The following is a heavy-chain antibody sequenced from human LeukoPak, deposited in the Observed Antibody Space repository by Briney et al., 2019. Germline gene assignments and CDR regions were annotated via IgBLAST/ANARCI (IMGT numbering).Heavy chain of an antibody. CDR3: ARDFEYSSSSADY. Sequence: PGGSLRLSXAASGFTFSSYSMNWVRQAPGKGLEWVSSISSSSSYIYYADSVKGRFTISRDNAKNSLYLQMNSLRAEDTAVYYCARDFEYSSSSADYWGQGTLVTVSS. CDR1: GFTFSSYS. J-gene: IGHJ4*02. CDR2: ISSSSSYI. D-gene: IGHD6-6*01. V-gene: IGHV3-21*01.